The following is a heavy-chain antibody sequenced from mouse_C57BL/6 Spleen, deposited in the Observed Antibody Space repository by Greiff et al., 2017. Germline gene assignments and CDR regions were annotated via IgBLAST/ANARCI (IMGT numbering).Heavy chain of an antibody. D-gene: IGHD4-1*01. Sequence: QVHVKQSGAELVKPGASVKLSCKASGYTFTEYTIHWVKQRSGQGLEWIGWFYPGSGSIKYNEKFKDKATLTADKSSSTVYMELSRLTSEDSAVYFCARLRTGTGGYYFDYWGQGTTLTVSS. CDR2: FYPGSGSI. J-gene: IGHJ2*01. CDR1: GYTFTEYT. CDR3: ARLRTGTGGYYFDY. V-gene: IGHV1-62-2*01.